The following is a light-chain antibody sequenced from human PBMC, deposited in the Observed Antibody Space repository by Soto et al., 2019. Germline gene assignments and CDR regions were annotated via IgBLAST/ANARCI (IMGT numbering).Light chain of an antibody. V-gene: IGKV1-5*01. CDR1: QSISSW. CDR2: DAS. Sequence: DIQMTQSPSTLSASVGDRVTITCRASQSISSWLAWYHQKPGKAPNLLIYDASSLESGVPSRFSGSGSGTEFTLTISGLQPDDFATYYCQQYNGHPYTFGQGTKLEIK. CDR3: QQYNGHPYT. J-gene: IGKJ2*01.